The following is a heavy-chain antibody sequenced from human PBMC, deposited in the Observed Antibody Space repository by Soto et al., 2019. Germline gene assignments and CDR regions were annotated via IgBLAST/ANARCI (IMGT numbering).Heavy chain of an antibody. J-gene: IGHJ4*02. V-gene: IGHV3-21*01. D-gene: IGHD1-20*01. Sequence: GSLRLSCAASGFTFSSYTMNWVRQAPGKGLEWVSSISSSSSYIFYADSVKGRFTISRDNAKNSLYLQMNSLRAEDTAMYYCARDTHNWNHDLPFDYWGQGTLVTVSS. CDR1: GFTFSSYT. CDR3: ARDTHNWNHDLPFDY. CDR2: ISSSSSYI.